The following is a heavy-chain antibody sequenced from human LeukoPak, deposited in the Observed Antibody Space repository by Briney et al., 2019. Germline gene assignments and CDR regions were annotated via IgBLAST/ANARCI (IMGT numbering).Heavy chain of an antibody. V-gene: IGHV4-59*11. J-gene: IGHJ3*02. CDR3: ARDLVTVTKEFDI. CDR2: ISYIGST. CDR1: EDSFSSHY. Sequence: NPSETLSLTCAVSEDSFSSHYWTWIRQPPGKGLEWIGYISYIGSTNYNPSLKSRVTISIDTSKNHFSLKLSSVTAADTAVYYCARDLVTVTKEFDIWGQGTMVSVSS. D-gene: IGHD4-17*01.